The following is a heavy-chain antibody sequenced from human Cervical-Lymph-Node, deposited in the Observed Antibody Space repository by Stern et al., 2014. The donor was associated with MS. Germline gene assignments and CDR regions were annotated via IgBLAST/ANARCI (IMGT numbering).Heavy chain of an antibody. J-gene: IGHJ6*02. V-gene: IGHV3-30*04. Sequence: VQLVESGGGVVQPGRSLRLSCAASGFTFSSYAMHWVRQAPGKGLEWVAVISNDGSNKYYADSVKGRFTISRDNSKNTLYLQMNSLRAEDTAVYYCARENWESIAARTYGMDVWGQGTTVTVSS. CDR2: ISNDGSNK. CDR1: GFTFSSYA. D-gene: IGHD6-6*01. CDR3: ARENWESIAARTYGMDV.